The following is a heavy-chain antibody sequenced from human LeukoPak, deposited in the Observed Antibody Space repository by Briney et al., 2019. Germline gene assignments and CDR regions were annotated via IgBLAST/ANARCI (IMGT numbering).Heavy chain of an antibody. CDR1: GRSISSCY. V-gene: IGHV4-59*07. J-gene: IGHJ4*02. D-gene: IGHD1-26*01. CDR2: IYLRGCT. Sequence: SDTLSLICTVSGRSISSCYWRWTPQPPAKGREGIGYIYLRGCTNYNPSLKSRVTISVDTSKNQFSLKLSSVTAADTAVYYCVRASGSSDFDYWGQGALVTVSS. CDR3: VRASGSSDFDY.